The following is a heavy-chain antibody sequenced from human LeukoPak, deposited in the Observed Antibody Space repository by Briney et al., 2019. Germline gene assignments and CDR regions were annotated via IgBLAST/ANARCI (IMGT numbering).Heavy chain of an antibody. CDR1: VFTFSSYG. Sequence: PGGSLRLSCAASVFTFSSYGMSWVRQAPGKGLEWVSAISGSGGSTYYADSVKGRFTISRDNSKNTLYLQMNTLRAEDTAVYYCAKGVKHIVVLTAQHYFDYWGQGTLVTVSS. J-gene: IGHJ4*02. CDR3: AKGVKHIVVLTAQHYFDY. D-gene: IGHD2-21*02. V-gene: IGHV3-23*01. CDR2: ISGSGGST.